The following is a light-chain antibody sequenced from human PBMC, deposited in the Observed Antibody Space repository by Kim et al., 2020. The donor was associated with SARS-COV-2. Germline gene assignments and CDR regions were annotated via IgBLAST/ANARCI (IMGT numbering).Light chain of an antibody. Sequence: SSELTQDPAVSVALGQTVRITCQGDSLRSYYASWYQQKPGQAPPLVIYGKNNRPSGTPDRFSGSSSGNTASLTITGAQAEDEAGYYFNSRDSNTNVVFGG. CDR1: SLRSYY. V-gene: IGLV3-19*01. J-gene: IGLJ2*01. CDR2: GKN. CDR3: NSRDSNTNVV.